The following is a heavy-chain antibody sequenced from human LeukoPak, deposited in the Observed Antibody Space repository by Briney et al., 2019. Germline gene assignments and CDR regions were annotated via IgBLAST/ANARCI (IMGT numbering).Heavy chain of an antibody. CDR2: ISGSGGST. V-gene: IGHV3-23*01. D-gene: IGHD2-21*01. J-gene: IGHJ5*02. CDR1: GFTFSSYA. CDR3: AKDTTSILWWSSSA. Sequence: GGSLRLSCAASGFTFSSYAMSWVRQAPGKGLEWVSAISGSGGSTYYADSVKGRFTISRDNSKNTLYLQMNSLRAEDTAVYYCAKDTTSILWWSSSAWGQGTLVTVSS.